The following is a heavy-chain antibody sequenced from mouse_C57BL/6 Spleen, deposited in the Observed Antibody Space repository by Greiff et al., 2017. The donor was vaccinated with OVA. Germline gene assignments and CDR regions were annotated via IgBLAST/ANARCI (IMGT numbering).Heavy chain of an antibody. Sequence: EVKLLESGPGLVKPSQSLSLTCSVTGYSITSGYYWNWIRQFPGNKLEWMGYISYDGSNNYNPSLKNRISITRDTSKNQFFLKLNSVTTEDTATYYCARRRYDYDGGYFDYWGQGTTLTVSS. J-gene: IGHJ2*01. V-gene: IGHV3-6*01. D-gene: IGHD2-4*01. CDR3: ARRRYDYDGGYFDY. CDR2: ISYDGSN. CDR1: GYSITSGYY.